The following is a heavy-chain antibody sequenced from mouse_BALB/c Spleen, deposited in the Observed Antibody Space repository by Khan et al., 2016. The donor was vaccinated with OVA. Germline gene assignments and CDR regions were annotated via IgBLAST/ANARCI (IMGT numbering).Heavy chain of an antibody. J-gene: IGHJ3*01. CDR3: ASHLTGSFAY. CDR2: IHSDGGYP. Sequence: VQLKESGGDLVKPGGSLRLSCAASGFTFRAYGLAWVRQAPDKRLEWVATIHSDGGYPYYPDTVKGRFTISRNNAENTLSLQMSSLKSEDTAIYYCASHLTGSFAYWGQGTLVTVAA. D-gene: IGHD4-1*01. V-gene: IGHV5-6*01. CDR1: GFTFRAYG.